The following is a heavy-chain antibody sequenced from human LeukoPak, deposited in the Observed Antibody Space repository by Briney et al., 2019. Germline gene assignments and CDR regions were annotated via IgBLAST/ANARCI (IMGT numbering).Heavy chain of an antibody. D-gene: IGHD5-12*01. CDR1: GGSISSSSYY. CDR2: IYCSGST. CDR3: ARGEKKQDIVASYYFDY. J-gene: IGHJ4*02. V-gene: IGHV4-39*07. Sequence: PSETLSLTCTVSGGSISSSSYYWGWIRQPPGKGLEWIGSIYCSGSTYYNPSLKSRVTISVDTSKNQFSLKLSSVTAADTAVYYCARGEKKQDIVASYYFDYWGQGTLVTVSS.